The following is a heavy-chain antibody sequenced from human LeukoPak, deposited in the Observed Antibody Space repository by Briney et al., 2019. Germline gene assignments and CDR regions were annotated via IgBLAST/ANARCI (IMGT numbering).Heavy chain of an antibody. CDR2: MDPTGSQK. D-gene: IGHD2/OR15-2a*01. J-gene: IGHJ4*02. Sequence: GGSLRLSCADSQFTFNGSWMNWVRQAPGKGLEWVANMDPTGSQKRYVDSVRGRFTISKDNPGASLYLDMHSLRAEDTAIYYCATDIRNSLGATYLDYWGQGTLVTVSS. CDR1: QFTFNGSW. V-gene: IGHV3-7*03. CDR3: ATDIRNSLGATYLDY.